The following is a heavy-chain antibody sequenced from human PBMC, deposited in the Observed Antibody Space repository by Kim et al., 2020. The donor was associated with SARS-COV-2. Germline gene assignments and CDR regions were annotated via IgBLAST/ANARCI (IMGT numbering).Heavy chain of an antibody. CDR2: ISSSSTI. V-gene: IGHV3-48*04. CDR3: ASDSITMIVHGMDV. J-gene: IGHJ6*02. CDR1: GFTFSSYS. Sequence: GGSLRLSCVASGFTFSSYSMNWVRQAPGKGLEWVSYISSSSTIYYADSVKGRFTISRDNAKNSLYLQMNSLRAEDTAVYYCASDSITMIVHGMDVWGQGTTVTVSS. D-gene: IGHD3-22*01.